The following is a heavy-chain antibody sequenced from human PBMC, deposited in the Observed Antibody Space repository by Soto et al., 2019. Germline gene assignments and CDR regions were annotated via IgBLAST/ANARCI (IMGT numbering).Heavy chain of an antibody. D-gene: IGHD3-16*01. Sequence: PGGSLRLSCAASGFTFSSYAMSWVRQAPGKGLEWVSAISGSGGSTYYADSVKGRFTISKDNSKNTLYLQMNSLRAEDTAVYYCAKDQGDYVWGSYPPPAFDIWGQGTMVTVSS. CDR2: ISGSGGST. CDR3: AKDQGDYVWGSYPPPAFDI. J-gene: IGHJ3*02. V-gene: IGHV3-23*01. CDR1: GFTFSSYA.